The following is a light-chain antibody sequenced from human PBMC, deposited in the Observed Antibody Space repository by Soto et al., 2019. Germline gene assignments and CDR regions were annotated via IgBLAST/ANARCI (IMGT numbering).Light chain of an antibody. V-gene: IGKV2-28*01. Sequence: DIVMTQSPLSLPVTPGEPASISCRSSQSLLHSNGYNYLDWYLQKPGQSPQLLIYLGSNRASGVPDRFSGSGSGTDFTLKISRVEAEDVGVYYCMQALQTPYTFGQGTKLVIK. CDR1: QSLLHSNGYNY. CDR3: MQALQTPYT. CDR2: LGS. J-gene: IGKJ2*01.